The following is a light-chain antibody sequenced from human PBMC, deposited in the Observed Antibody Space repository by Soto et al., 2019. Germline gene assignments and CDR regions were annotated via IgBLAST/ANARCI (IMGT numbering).Light chain of an antibody. J-gene: IGLJ3*02. CDR1: SSNIGSTT. Sequence: QSVLTQPPSASGTPGQRVTISCSGSSSNIGSTTVNWYQQLPGTAPKLLIYNNNQRPSRVPDRFSGSKSGTSASLAISGLQSEDEADYYCAAWDDTLDGVVFGGGTKLTVL. CDR2: NNN. CDR3: AAWDDTLDGVV. V-gene: IGLV1-44*01.